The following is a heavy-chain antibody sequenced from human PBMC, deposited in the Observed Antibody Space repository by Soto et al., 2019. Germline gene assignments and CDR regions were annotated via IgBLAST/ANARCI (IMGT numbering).Heavy chain of an antibody. CDR3: ARDMDDSSGYQPHY. Sequence: GGSLRLSCAASGFTFSSYAMHWVRQAPGKGLERVAVISYDGSNKYYADSVKGRFTIYRDNSKNTLYLQMNSLRAEDTAVYYCARDMDDSSGYQPHYWGQRTLVTVSS. J-gene: IGHJ4*02. V-gene: IGHV3-30-3*01. CDR2: ISYDGSNK. D-gene: IGHD3-22*01. CDR1: GFTFSSYA.